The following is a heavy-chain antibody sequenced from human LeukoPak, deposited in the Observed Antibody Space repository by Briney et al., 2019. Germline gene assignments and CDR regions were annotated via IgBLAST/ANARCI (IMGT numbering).Heavy chain of an antibody. J-gene: IGHJ4*02. Sequence: PGGSLRLSCAASGFTFSSYSMNWVRQAPGKGLEWVSGIDGSGSGTYYADSVKGRFTISRDNSKNTLFLQLNSLRAEDMAIYYCAKSGVQWLVRGAVDYWGQGTLVTVSS. CDR2: IDGSGSGT. D-gene: IGHD6-19*01. CDR1: GFTFSSYS. CDR3: AKSGVQWLVRGAVDY. V-gene: IGHV3-23*01.